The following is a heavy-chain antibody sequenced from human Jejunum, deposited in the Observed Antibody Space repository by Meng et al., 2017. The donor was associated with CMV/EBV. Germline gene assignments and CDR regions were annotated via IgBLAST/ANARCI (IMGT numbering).Heavy chain of an antibody. CDR2: IYYTGGT. CDR3: ARVRGGFDP. V-gene: IGHV4-59*01. Sequence: SLTCPVSGGSLSGYYWSWIRQPPGKGLEWVGYIYYTGGTNYNPSLESRATISLDRTKSQFSLKLTSVTPADTAVYYCARVRGGFDPWGQGILVTVSS. CDR1: GGSLSGYY. J-gene: IGHJ5*02. D-gene: IGHD2-15*01.